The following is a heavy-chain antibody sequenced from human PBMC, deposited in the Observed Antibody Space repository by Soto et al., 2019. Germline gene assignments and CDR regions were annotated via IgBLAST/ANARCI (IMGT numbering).Heavy chain of an antibody. CDR1: GGTFSSYA. J-gene: IGHJ6*02. D-gene: IGHD3-3*01. CDR3: PSPSITLVSVNDAPYYYYSGMDV. V-gene: IGHV1-69*06. CDR2: IIPIFGTA. Sequence: QVQLVQSGAEVKKPGSSVKVSCKASGGTFSSYAISWVRQAPGQGLEWMGGIIPIFGTATYAQKFQGRVTITPDKSTSTAYMELGSLRSEATAVYYCPSPSITLVSVNDAPYYYYSGMDVWGQEPTPTVSS.